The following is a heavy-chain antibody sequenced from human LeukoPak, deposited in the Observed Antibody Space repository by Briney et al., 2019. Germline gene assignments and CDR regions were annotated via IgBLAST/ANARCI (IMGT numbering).Heavy chain of an antibody. CDR1: GGSISSSSYY. J-gene: IGHJ4*02. D-gene: IGHD1-7*01. Sequence: SETLSLTCTVSGGSISSSSYYWGWIRQPPGKGLEWIGSIYYSGSTYYNPSLKSRVTISVDTSKNQFSLKLSSVTAADTAVYYCARHMAGAGTTVGYWGQGTLVTVSS. CDR3: ARHMAGAGTTVGY. V-gene: IGHV4-39*01. CDR2: IYYSGST.